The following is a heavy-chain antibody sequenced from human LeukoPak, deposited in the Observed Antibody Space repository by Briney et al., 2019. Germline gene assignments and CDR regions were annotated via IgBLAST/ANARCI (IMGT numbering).Heavy chain of an antibody. D-gene: IGHD3-3*01. CDR1: GFTLSSYW. V-gene: IGHV3-7*01. CDR3: ARDRGDFWSGPNGWTLYYYYYYMDV. J-gene: IGHJ6*03. Sequence: GGSLRLSCAASGFTLSSYWMSWVRQAPGKGLEWVANIKQDGSEKYYVDSVKGRFTISRDNAKNSLYLQMNSLRAEDTAVYYCARDRGDFWSGPNGWTLYYYYYYMDVWGKGTTVTVSS. CDR2: IKQDGSEK.